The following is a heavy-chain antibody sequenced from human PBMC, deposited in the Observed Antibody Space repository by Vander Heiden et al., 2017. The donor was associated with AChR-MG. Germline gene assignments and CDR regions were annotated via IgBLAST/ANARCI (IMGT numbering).Heavy chain of an antibody. V-gene: IGHV3-23*01. D-gene: IGHD6-13*01. CDR3: AKGPTCSPAAGGIDY. CDR2: LTGSGAAT. CDR1: GFTFTPYP. J-gene: IGHJ4*02. Sequence: VQLLEPAGGLVQPGGSLRLPCAASGFTFTPYPMSWVRQAPGKGLEWVASLTGSGAATYYAGSVKGRFTISRDNSKSTLYLQMNSLSAEDTAVYYCAKGPTCSPAAGGIDYWGQGTLVTVSS.